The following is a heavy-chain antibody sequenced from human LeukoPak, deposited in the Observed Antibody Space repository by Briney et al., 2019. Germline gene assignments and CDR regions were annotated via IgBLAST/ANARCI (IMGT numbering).Heavy chain of an antibody. CDR1: GGSFRGYY. J-gene: IGHJ5*02. V-gene: IGHV4-34*01. Sequence: SETLSRTCAVYGGSFRGYYWSWIRQPPGKGLEWIGEINHSGSTNYNPSLKSRVTISVDTSKNQFSLKLSSVTAADTAVYYCARGLGDCSSTSCHGGNWFDPWGQGTLVTVSS. D-gene: IGHD2-2*01. CDR3: ARGLGDCSSTSCHGGNWFDP. CDR2: INHSGST.